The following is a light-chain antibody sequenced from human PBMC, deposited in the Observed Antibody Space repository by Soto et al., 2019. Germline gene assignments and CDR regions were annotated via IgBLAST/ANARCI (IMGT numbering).Light chain of an antibody. CDR2: DVT. V-gene: IGLV2-11*01. Sequence: QSALTQPRSVSGSPGQSVTISCTGTSSDVGGYNYVSWYQQYPDKAPKLIIYDVTKRPSGVPDRFSGSKSGNTASLTISGLQAEDEADYYCCSYAGSYTHVVFGGGTKVTVL. CDR1: SSDVGGYNY. J-gene: IGLJ2*01. CDR3: CSYAGSYTHVV.